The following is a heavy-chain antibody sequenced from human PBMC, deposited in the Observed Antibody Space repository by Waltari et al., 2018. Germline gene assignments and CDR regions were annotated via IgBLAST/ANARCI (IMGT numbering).Heavy chain of an antibody. J-gene: IGHJ4*02. D-gene: IGHD3-16*01. CDR1: GFTFEDYA. CDR2: ISGGGDST. V-gene: IGHV3-23*01. CDR3: AKDADFDDYGLFDS. Sequence: VKLLESGGGFAQPGESLRVSCAASGFTFEDYAMSWVREIRGKGLEWVAAISGGGDSTNYADSVKGRFSISRDNSENTVTLEMSDMRSEDTATYFCAKDADFDDYGLFDSWGQGVLVIVSS.